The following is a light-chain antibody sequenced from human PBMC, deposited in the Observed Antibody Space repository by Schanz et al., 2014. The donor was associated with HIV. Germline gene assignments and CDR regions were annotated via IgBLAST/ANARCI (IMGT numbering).Light chain of an antibody. V-gene: IGLV1-40*01. J-gene: IGLJ1*01. CDR2: DNT. CDR1: SSNIGADYD. Sequence: QSVLAQPPSVSGAPGQRVTISCTGSSSNIGADYDVHWYQLLPGIAPKLLIFDNTHRPSGVPDRFTGSKSGNTASLTISGLQAEDEADYYCCSYADGGTYVFGTGTKLTVL. CDR3: CSYADGGTYV.